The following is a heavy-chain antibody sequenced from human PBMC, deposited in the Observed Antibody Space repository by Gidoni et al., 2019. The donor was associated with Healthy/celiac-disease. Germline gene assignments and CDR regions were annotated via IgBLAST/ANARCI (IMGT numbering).Heavy chain of an antibody. CDR2: ISGSGGST. CDR3: AKDQEGKVVVAATSFDY. CDR1: GFPFSSYA. Sequence: EVQLLESGGGLVQPGGSLRLPCAASGFPFSSYAMSWVRQAQGKGLEWVSAISGSGGSTYYADSVKGRFTISRDNSKNTLYLQMNSLRAEDTAVYYCAKDQEGKVVVAATSFDYWGQGTLVTVSS. D-gene: IGHD2-15*01. J-gene: IGHJ4*02. V-gene: IGHV3-23*01.